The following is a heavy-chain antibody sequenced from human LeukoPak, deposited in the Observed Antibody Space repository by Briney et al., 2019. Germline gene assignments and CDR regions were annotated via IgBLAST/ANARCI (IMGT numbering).Heavy chain of an antibody. CDR1: GGSFSGYY. V-gene: IGHV4-34*01. D-gene: IGHD3-3*01. Sequence: SETLSLTCAVYGGSFSGYYWSWIRQPPGKGLEWIGEINHSGSTNYNPSLKSRVTISVDTSKNQFSLKLSSVTAADTAVYYCVSLWSGYSSYYYYGMDVWGQGTTVTVSS. CDR3: VSLWSGYSSYYYYGMDV. J-gene: IGHJ6*02. CDR2: INHSGST.